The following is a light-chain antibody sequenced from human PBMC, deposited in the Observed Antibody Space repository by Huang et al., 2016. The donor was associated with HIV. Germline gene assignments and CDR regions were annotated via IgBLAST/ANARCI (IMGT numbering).Light chain of an antibody. Sequence: DIQMTQSPSSLSASVGDRVTITCQASQDISNYLNWYQQKPGKAPKLLLYDASNLETVVSSRFSGSGSGTDFTFTISSLQPEDIATYYCQHYDNLRTFGQGTKVEIK. CDR1: QDISNY. CDR3: QHYDNLRT. J-gene: IGKJ1*01. CDR2: DAS. V-gene: IGKV1-33*01.